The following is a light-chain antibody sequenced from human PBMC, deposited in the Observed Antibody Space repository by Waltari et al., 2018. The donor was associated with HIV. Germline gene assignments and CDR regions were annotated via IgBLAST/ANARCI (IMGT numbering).Light chain of an antibody. V-gene: IGLV3-21*02. CDR2: DDV. CDR1: NIGAKS. Sequence: SYVLTQPPSVSVAPGQTARITCGGNNIGAKSVHWYRHTLGQAPLLVVYDDVERPSGMSDRFSGSNAGNTATLLITGTDVGDEAEYYCQVWDMTSDHFVFGPGTTVTVL. J-gene: IGLJ1*01. CDR3: QVWDMTSDHFV.